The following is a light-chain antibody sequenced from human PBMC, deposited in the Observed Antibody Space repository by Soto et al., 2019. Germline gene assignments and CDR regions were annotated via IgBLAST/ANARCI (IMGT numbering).Light chain of an antibody. V-gene: IGKV1-5*03. CDR3: QQYNSYSRT. J-gene: IGKJ1*01. Sequence: DIQMTQSPSTLSASVGDRVTITCRASQSVGSWLAWYQQKPGKAPKLLIYKASNLQSGVPSRFSGSGSGTEFTLTITSLQPGDFATYYCQQYNSYSRTFGQGTKVDIK. CDR1: QSVGSW. CDR2: KAS.